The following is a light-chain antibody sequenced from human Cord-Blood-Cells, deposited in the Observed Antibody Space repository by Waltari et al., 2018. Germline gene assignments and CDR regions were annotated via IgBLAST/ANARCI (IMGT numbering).Light chain of an antibody. J-gene: IGKJ4*01. CDR2: DAS. V-gene: IGKV1-33*01. Sequence: DIQMTQSPSSLSASVGDRVTITCQASQDISNYLNWYQQKPGKAPKPLIYDASNLETGVPSRFSGSGSGTDFTFTISSLQPEDIATYYCQQYDNLPLTFGGGTKGRSN. CDR1: QDISNY. CDR3: QQYDNLPLT.